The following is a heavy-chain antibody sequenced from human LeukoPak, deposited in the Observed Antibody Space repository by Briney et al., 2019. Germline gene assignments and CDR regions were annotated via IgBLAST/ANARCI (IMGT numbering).Heavy chain of an antibody. CDR3: ARLGVGYCSSTSCSHAEYYYYGMDV. CDR1: GGSISSGDYY. V-gene: IGHV4-30-4*01. CDR2: IYYSGST. Sequence: SETLSLTCTVSGGSISSGDYYWSWIRQPPGKGLEWIGYIYYSGSTYYNPSLKSRVTISVDTSKNQFSLKLSSVTAADTAVYYCARLGVGYCSSTSCSHAEYYYYGMDVWGQGTTVTVSS. J-gene: IGHJ6*02. D-gene: IGHD2-2*01.